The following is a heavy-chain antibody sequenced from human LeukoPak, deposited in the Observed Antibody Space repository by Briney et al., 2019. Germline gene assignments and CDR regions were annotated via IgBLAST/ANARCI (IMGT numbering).Heavy chain of an antibody. J-gene: IGHJ6*04. Sequence: GGPLRLSCAASGFAFTYYAMSWVRQAPGKGLEWVPYISSSGSTIYYADSVKGRFTISRDNAKNSLYLQMNSLRAEDTAVYYCAELGITMIGGVWGKGTTVTISS. CDR2: ISSSGSTI. CDR3: AELGITMIGGV. CDR1: GFAFTYYA. V-gene: IGHV3-48*03. D-gene: IGHD3-10*02.